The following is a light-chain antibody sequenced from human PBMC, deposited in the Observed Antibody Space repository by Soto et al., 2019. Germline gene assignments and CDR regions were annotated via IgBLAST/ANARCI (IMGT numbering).Light chain of an antibody. CDR1: QTISSW. CDR2: KAS. J-gene: IGKJ1*01. Sequence: DIQMTQSPSTLSGSVGDRVTITCRASQTISSWLAWYQQKPGKAPKLLIYKASTLKSGVPSRFSGTGSRTEFTLTRIILQAGFFATYYCQHYNSYSEAFGQGTKVELK. CDR3: QHYNSYSEA. V-gene: IGKV1-5*03.